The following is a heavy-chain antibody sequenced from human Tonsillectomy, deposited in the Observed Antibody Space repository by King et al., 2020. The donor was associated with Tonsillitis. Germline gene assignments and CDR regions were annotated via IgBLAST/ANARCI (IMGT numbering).Heavy chain of an antibody. Sequence: VQLVQSGADVKKPGASVKVSCKASGYTFTSSDIDWVRQATGQGLEWMGWMNPNSGNTGYAQKFQGRVTMTRDTSISTAYMELRSLRSDDTAVYYFVRDTDGSRRADDPFDIWGQGTMVTVSS. D-gene: IGHD1-26*01. CDR3: VRDTDGSRRADDPFDI. V-gene: IGHV1-8*02. J-gene: IGHJ3*02. CDR1: GYTFTSSD. CDR2: MNPNSGNT.